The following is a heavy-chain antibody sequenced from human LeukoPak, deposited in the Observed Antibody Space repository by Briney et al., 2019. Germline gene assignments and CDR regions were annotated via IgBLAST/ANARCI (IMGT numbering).Heavy chain of an antibody. V-gene: IGHV5-51*01. CDR3: ARQGTSLGIVAVAGDFDY. J-gene: IGHJ4*02. D-gene: IGHD6-19*01. Sequence: GESLKISCKGSGYSFTSYWIGWVRQMPGKGLEWMGIVYPGDSDTRYSPPFQGQVTISAGKSISTAYLQWSSLKASDTAMYYCARQGTSLGIVAVAGDFDYWGQGTLVTVSS. CDR1: GYSFTSYW. CDR2: VYPGDSDT.